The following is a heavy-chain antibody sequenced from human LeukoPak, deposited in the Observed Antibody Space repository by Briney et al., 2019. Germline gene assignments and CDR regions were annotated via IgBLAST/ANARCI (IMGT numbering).Heavy chain of an antibody. CDR3: TTDLSRY. V-gene: IGHV3-15*01. Sequence: PGGSLRLSCTASGFIFSNAWMSWVRQAPGKGLEWVGRIKGKNEGGTTDYAAPVKGRFTISRDDSISTLYLQMDSLKTEDTAVYYCTTDLSRYWGQGTLVTVSP. CDR2: IKGKNEGGTT. J-gene: IGHJ4*02. CDR1: GFIFSNAW. D-gene: IGHD2/OR15-2a*01.